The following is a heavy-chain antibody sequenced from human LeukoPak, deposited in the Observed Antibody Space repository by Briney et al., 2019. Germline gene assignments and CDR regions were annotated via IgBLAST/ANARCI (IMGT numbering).Heavy chain of an antibody. D-gene: IGHD2-15*01. CDR1: GFTFSSYE. CDR3: ARDCSGGSCYVDY. J-gene: IGHJ4*02. Sequence: GGSLRLSCAASGFTFSSYEMNWVRQAPGKGLEWVSYISSSGSTIYYADSVKGRFTISRGNAKNSLYLQMNSLRAEDTAVYYCARDCSGGSCYVDYWGQGTLVTVSS. V-gene: IGHV3-48*03. CDR2: ISSSGSTI.